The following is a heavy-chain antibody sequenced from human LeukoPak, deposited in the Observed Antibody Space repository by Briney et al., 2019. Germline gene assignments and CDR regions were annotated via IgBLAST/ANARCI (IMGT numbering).Heavy chain of an antibody. V-gene: IGHV3-30-3*01. D-gene: IGHD4-17*01. Sequence: GGSLRLSCAASGFTFSSYAMHWVRQAPGKGLEWVAVISYDGSNKYYADSVKGRFTISRDNSKNTLYLQMNSLRAEDTAVYYCATLTTVRDYWGQGTLVTASS. CDR2: ISYDGSNK. CDR1: GFTFSSYA. J-gene: IGHJ4*02. CDR3: ATLTTVRDY.